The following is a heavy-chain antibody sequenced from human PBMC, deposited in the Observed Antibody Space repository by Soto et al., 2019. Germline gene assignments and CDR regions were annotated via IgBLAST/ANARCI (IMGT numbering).Heavy chain of an antibody. J-gene: IGHJ3*02. D-gene: IGHD6-13*01. V-gene: IGHV5-51*03. CDR1: GYSFTSYW. CDR2: IYPGDSDT. CDR3: ARPPGGYSSQLPGDAFDI. Sequence: EVQLVQSGAEVKKPGESLKISCKGSGYSFTSYWIGWVRQMPGKGLEWMGIIYPGDSDTRYSPSFQGQVTISADKSISTAYLQWSSLKASDTAMYYCARPPGGYSSQLPGDAFDIWGQGTMVTVSS.